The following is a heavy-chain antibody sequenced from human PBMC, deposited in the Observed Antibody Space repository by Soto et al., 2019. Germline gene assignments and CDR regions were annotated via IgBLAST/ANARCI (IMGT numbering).Heavy chain of an antibody. CDR2: IYWDEDK. CDR1: GFSLSTTGVG. Sequence: QITLKESGPTLVNPTQTLTLTCTFSGFSLSTTGVGVGWIRQPPGKALEWLALIYWDEDKRYSPSLKSRLTITKATSKNQVVITMTNMEPVDTAKYSCAHTGYGSGSYEYWGQGTLVTVSS. CDR3: AHTGYGSGSYEY. J-gene: IGHJ4*02. D-gene: IGHD3-10*01. V-gene: IGHV2-5*02.